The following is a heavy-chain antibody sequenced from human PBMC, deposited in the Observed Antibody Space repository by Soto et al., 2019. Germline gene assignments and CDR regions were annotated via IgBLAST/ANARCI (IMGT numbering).Heavy chain of an antibody. J-gene: IGHJ4*02. V-gene: IGHV3-30*18. D-gene: IGHD5-12*01. CDR1: RFTFSNYG. CDR3: VKGGYHYFDY. Sequence: QVQLVESGGGVVQPGRSLRLSCAASRFTFSNYGRHWVRQTPGKGLEWVAVISYDGSNKYYADSVKGRFTISRDNSKDALYLQMNSLRAEDTAVYYCVKGGYHYFDYGGQGTLVTVSS. CDR2: ISYDGSNK.